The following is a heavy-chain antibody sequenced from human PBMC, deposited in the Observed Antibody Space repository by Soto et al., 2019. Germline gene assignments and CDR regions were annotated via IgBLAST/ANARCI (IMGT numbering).Heavy chain of an antibody. V-gene: IGHV3-23*01. Sequence: GGSLRLSWAASGFTVNRQVMRWVRQAPGKGLEWVSSISGSVDGTYYGDSVKGRFTISRDSSSSTVYLEMKNLRGEDTAVYFCTRSRGFGGMDVWGQGTTVTVSS. CDR3: TRSRGFGGMDV. J-gene: IGHJ6*02. D-gene: IGHD3-22*01. CDR1: GFTVNRQV. CDR2: ISGSVDGT.